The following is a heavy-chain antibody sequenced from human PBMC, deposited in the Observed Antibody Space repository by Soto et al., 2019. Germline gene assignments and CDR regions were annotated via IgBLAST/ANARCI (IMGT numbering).Heavy chain of an antibody. Sequence: AGGSLRLSCAASGFTFSDYYMSWIRQAPGKGLEWLSYISGNGNTKYYADSVKGRFTISRDNAKNSVDLQMNSLRDDDTAVYYCVRDVGSDYLAFWGQGALVTVSS. CDR2: ISGNGNTK. J-gene: IGHJ4*02. V-gene: IGHV3-11*01. D-gene: IGHD4-17*01. CDR1: GFTFSDYY. CDR3: VRDVGSDYLAF.